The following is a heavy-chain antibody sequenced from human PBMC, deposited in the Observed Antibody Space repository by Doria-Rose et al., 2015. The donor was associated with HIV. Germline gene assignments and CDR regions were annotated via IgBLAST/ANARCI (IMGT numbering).Heavy chain of an antibody. CDR2: IFSDDER. CDR1: GVSLSSPGMG. J-gene: IGHJ4*02. CDR3: ARIKSSRWYHKYYFDF. D-gene: IGHD6-13*01. Sequence: QVTLKEPGPVLVKPTETLTLTCTVSGVSLSSPGMGVSWIRQPPGKALEWLANIFSDDERSYKTSLKSRLIISRDTAKRQVVLTMTDMDPVDTATYYCARIKSSRWYHKYYFDFWGQGTLVIVSA. V-gene: IGHV2-26*01.